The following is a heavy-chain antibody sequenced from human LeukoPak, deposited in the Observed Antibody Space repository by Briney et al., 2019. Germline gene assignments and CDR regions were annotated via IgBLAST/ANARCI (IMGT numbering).Heavy chain of an antibody. CDR1: GGSISSGGYY. D-gene: IGHD2-15*01. Sequence: SETLSLTCTVSGGSISSGGYYWSWIRQPPGKGLEWIGSIYYSGSTYYNPSLKSRVTISVDTSKNQFSLKLSSVTAADTAVYYCARVLTRYCSGGSCLSYYYYYGMDVWGQGTTVTVSS. CDR2: IYYSGST. J-gene: IGHJ6*02. V-gene: IGHV4-39*07. CDR3: ARVLTRYCSGGSCLSYYYYYGMDV.